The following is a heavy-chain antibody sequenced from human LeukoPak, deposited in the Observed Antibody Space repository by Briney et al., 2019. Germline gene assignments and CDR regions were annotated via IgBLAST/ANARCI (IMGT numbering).Heavy chain of an antibody. Sequence: ASVRVSCKASGYTFTSYGISWVRQAPGQGLEWMRWISAYNGNTNYAQKLQGRVTMTTDTSTSTAYMELRSLRSDDTAVYCCARGRWGEGDYYFDYWGQGTLVTVSS. CDR1: GYTFTSYG. D-gene: IGHD2-21*02. J-gene: IGHJ4*02. CDR2: ISAYNGNT. V-gene: IGHV1-18*01. CDR3: ARGRWGEGDYYFDY.